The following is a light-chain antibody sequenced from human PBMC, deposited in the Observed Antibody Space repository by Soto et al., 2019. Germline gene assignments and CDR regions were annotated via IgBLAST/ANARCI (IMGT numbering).Light chain of an antibody. CDR2: TAS. CDR1: QSISSW. Sequence: DIQMTQSPSTLSASVGDRVTITCRASQSISSWLAWYQQKPGKAPKLLIYTASSLESGVPSRFSGSGSGTEFTLTISSLQPDDFATYYCQHYNSYPWTFGQGTKVEI. V-gene: IGKV1-5*03. CDR3: QHYNSYPWT. J-gene: IGKJ1*01.